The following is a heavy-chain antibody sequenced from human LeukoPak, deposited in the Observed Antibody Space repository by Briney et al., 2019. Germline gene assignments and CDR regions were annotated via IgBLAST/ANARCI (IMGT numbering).Heavy chain of an antibody. CDR3: TRARRAAGDY. CDR1: GFTFSDSY. Sequence: GGPLRLSCAASGFTFSDSYMNWIRQAPGKGLEWVSYISSSGSAIYYADSVKGRFTISRDNAKNSLYLQMNSLRAEDTAVYYCTRARRAAGDYWGQGTLVTVSS. V-gene: IGHV3-11*04. D-gene: IGHD6-13*01. J-gene: IGHJ4*02. CDR2: ISSSGSAI.